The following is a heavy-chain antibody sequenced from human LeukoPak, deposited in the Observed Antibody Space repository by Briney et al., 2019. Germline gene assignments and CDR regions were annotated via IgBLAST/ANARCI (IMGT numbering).Heavy chain of an antibody. CDR1: GFTFSRSA. CDR3: VSLGYSSSSVRY. Sequence: GGSLRLSCAASGFTFSRSAMHWVRQAPGKGLEWVAIISYVGGDKYYADSVKGRFTISRDNSKNTLYLQMNSLRAEDTAVYFCVSLGYSSSSVRYWGQGTLVTVSS. V-gene: IGHV3-30*04. CDR2: ISYVGGDK. D-gene: IGHD6-6*01. J-gene: IGHJ4*02.